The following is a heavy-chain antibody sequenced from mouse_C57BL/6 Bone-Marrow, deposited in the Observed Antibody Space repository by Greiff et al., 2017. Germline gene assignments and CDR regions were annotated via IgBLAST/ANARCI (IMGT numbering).Heavy chain of an antibody. D-gene: IGHD2-4*01. CDR1: GYTFTDYN. CDR3: ARSPYYDYDGDY. Sequence: EVQLQQSGPELVKPGASVKMSCKASGYTFTDYNMHWVKQSHGKSLEWIGYINPNNGGTSYNQKFKGKATLTVNKSSSTAYMELRSLTSEDSAVYYCARSPYYDYDGDYGGQGTTLTVSS. V-gene: IGHV1-22*01. CDR2: INPNNGGT. J-gene: IGHJ2*01.